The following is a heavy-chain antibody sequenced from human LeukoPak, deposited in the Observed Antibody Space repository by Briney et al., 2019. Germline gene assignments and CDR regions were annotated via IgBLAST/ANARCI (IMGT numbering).Heavy chain of an antibody. V-gene: IGHV4-34*01. Sequence: SETLCLTCAVYGGSFSGYYWSWIRQPPGKGLEWIGEINHSGSTNYNPSLKSRVTISVDTSKNQFSLKLSSVTAADTAVYYCARGIYYAWFDPWGQGTLVTVSS. J-gene: IGHJ5*02. D-gene: IGHD3-16*01. CDR3: ARGIYYAWFDP. CDR2: INHSGST. CDR1: GGSFSGYY.